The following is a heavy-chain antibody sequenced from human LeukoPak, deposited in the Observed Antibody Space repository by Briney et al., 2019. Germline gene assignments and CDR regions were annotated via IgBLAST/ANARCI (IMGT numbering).Heavy chain of an antibody. CDR3: ARGGWSLGYCSSSSCLDWFDP. CDR1: GYTFTDYD. D-gene: IGHD2-2*01. CDR2: INPNSGGT. Sequence: GASVKVSCKASGYTFTDYDMHWVRQAPGQGLEWMGWINPNSGGTNYAQKFQGRVTMTRDTSISTAYMGLSRLRSDDTAVYYCARGGWSLGYCSSSSCLDWFDPWGQGTLVTVSS. J-gene: IGHJ5*02. V-gene: IGHV1-2*02.